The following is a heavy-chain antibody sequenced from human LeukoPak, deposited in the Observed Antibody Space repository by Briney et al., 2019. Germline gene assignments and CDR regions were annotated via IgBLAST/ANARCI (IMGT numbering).Heavy chain of an antibody. CDR1: GFTFSSYA. D-gene: IGHD2-15*01. CDR3: ARIHSFKYSSDY. CDR2: ISSSSRTI. J-gene: IGHJ4*02. Sequence: GRSLRLSCAASGFTFSSYAMNWVRQAPGKGLEWLSYISSSSRTIYYADSVKGRFTISRDNAKNSLYLQMNSLRAEDTAVYYCARIHSFKYSSDYWGQGTLVTVSS. V-gene: IGHV3-48*01.